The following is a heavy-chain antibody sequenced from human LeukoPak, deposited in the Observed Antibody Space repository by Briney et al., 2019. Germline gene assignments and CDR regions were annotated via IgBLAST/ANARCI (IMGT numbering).Heavy chain of an antibody. D-gene: IGHD6-6*01. CDR3: AREVAARIDY. CDR2: INHSGST. CDR1: GGSISSYY. Sequence: PSETLSLTCTVSGGSISSYYWSWIRQPPGKGLEWIGEINHSGSTNYNPSLKSRVTISVDTSKNQFSLKLSSVTAADTAVYYCAREVAARIDYWGQGTLVTVSS. J-gene: IGHJ4*02. V-gene: IGHV4-34*01.